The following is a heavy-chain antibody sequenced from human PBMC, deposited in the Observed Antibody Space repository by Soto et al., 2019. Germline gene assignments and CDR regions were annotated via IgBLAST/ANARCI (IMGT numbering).Heavy chain of an antibody. Sequence: PGESLKISCKGSGYSFTSYWIGWVRQMPGKGLEWMGIIYPGDSDTRYSPSFQGQVTISADKSISTAYLQWSSLKASDTAMYYCASLGGYCSSTSCSFDYWGQGTLVTVSS. CDR2: IYPGDSDT. CDR3: ASLGGYCSSTSCSFDY. J-gene: IGHJ4*02. D-gene: IGHD2-2*01. V-gene: IGHV5-51*01. CDR1: GYSFTSYW.